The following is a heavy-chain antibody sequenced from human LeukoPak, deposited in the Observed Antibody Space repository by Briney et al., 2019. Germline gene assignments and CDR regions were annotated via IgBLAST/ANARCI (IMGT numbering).Heavy chain of an antibody. CDR2: INHSGST. D-gene: IGHD4-11*01. CDR3: ARVNSNGGASFDY. J-gene: IGHJ4*02. CDR1: GGSFSGYY. V-gene: IGHV4-34*01. Sequence: SETLSLTCAVYGGSFSGYYWSWIRQPPGKGLEWIGEINHSGSTNYNPSLKSRVTISVDTSKNQFSLKLSSVTAADTAVYYCARVNSNGGASFDYWGQGTLVTASS.